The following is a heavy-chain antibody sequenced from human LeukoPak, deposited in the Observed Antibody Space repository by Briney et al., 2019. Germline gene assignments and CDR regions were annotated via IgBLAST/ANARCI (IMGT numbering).Heavy chain of an antibody. CDR2: IYTSGSA. D-gene: IGHD2-15*01. Sequence: SETLSLTCTVSGGSISSGSYYWSWIRQPAGKGLEWIGRIYTSGSANYNPSLKSRVTISVDTSKNQFSLKLSSVTAADTAVYYCARVRSGPLDYWGQGTLVTVSS. J-gene: IGHJ4*02. CDR3: ARVRSGPLDY. CDR1: GGSISSGSYY. V-gene: IGHV4-61*02.